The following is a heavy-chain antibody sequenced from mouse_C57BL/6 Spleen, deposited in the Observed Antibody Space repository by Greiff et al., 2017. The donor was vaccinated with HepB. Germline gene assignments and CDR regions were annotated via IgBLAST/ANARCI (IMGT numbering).Heavy chain of an antibody. D-gene: IGHD1-1*01. CDR3: ARDPFTTVVATPYYFDY. CDR2: IYPRSGNT. V-gene: IGHV1-81*01. J-gene: IGHJ2*01. CDR1: GYTFTSYG. Sequence: VQLQQSGAELARPGASVKLSCKASGYTFTSYGISWVKQRTGQGLEWIGEIYPRSGNTYYNEKFKGKATLTADKSSSTAYMELRSLTSEDSAVYFCARDPFTTVVATPYYFDYWGQGTTLTVSS.